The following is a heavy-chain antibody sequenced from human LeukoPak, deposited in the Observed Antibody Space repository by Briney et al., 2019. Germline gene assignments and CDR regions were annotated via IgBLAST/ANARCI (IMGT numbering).Heavy chain of an antibody. D-gene: IGHD5-24*01. CDR2: VYYTGGT. Sequence: SETLSLTCTVSGASITGHFWNWIRQSPGKGLEWIGYVYYTGGTVYNSSLESRVTISIDTSRTQFSLRLTSVTAADTAVYYCTRDPERGDGYAFDIWGQGTMVTDSS. CDR1: GASITGHF. V-gene: IGHV4-59*11. CDR3: TRDPERGDGYAFDI. J-gene: IGHJ3*02.